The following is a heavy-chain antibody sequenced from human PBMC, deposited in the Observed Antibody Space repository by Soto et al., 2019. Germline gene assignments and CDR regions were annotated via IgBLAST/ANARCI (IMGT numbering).Heavy chain of an antibody. CDR1: GYTFTSYY. CDR2: INPSGGST. D-gene: IGHD3-22*01. Sequence: ASVKVSCKASGYTFTSYYMRWVRQAPGQGLEWMGIINPSGGSTDYAQRFKGRVTMTRDTSTSTVYMELSSLRSEDTAVYYCARDRAINMISTFDNWGQGNLVTVS. CDR3: ARDRAINMISTFDN. J-gene: IGHJ4*02. V-gene: IGHV1-46*01.